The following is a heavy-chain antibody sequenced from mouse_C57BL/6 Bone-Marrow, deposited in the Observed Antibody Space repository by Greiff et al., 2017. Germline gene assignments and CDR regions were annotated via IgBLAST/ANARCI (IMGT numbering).Heavy chain of an antibody. V-gene: IGHV1-55*01. CDR3: ARGGLRSFDY. CDR2: IYPGSGST. CDR1: GYTFTSYW. Sequence: QVQLQQPGAELVKPGASVKMSCKASGYTFTSYWITWVKQRPGQGLEWIGDIYPGSGSTNYNEKFKSKATLTVDTSSSTAYMQLRSLTSEVSAVYSCARGGLRSFDYWGQGTTLTVSS. J-gene: IGHJ2*01. D-gene: IGHD1-1*01.